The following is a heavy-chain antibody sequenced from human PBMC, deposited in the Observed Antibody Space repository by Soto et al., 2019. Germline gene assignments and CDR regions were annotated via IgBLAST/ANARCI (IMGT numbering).Heavy chain of an antibody. J-gene: IGHJ6*02. V-gene: IGHV4-34*01. CDR1: GGSFSGYY. CDR3: ARGVYSYGPTYYYYYGMDV. D-gene: IGHD5-18*01. CDR2: INHSGST. Sequence: PSETLSLTCAVYGGSFSGYYWSWIRQPPGKGLEWIGEINHSGSTNYNPSLKSRVTISVDTSKNQFSLKLSSVTAADTAVYYCARGVYSYGPTYYYYYGMDVWGQGTTVTVS.